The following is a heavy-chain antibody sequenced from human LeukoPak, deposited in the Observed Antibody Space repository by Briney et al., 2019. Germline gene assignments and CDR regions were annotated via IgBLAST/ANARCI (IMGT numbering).Heavy chain of an antibody. CDR1: GGSISSYY. CDR2: IYYSGST. D-gene: IGHD6-6*01. CDR3: AGDSDSRSPGGVDY. V-gene: IGHV4-59*01. J-gene: IGHJ4*02. Sequence: SETLSLTCTVSGGSISSYYWSWIRQPPGKGLEWIGYIYYSGSTNYNPSLKSRVTISVDTSKNQFSLKLSSVTAADTAVYYCAGDSDSRSPGGVDYWGQGTLVTVSS.